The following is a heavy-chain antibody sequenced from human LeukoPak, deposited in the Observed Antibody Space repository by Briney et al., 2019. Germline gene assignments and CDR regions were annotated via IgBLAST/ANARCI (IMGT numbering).Heavy chain of an antibody. CDR3: ARGEEHGSGTVHFDS. CDR1: GDSISNSHW. J-gene: IGHJ4*02. D-gene: IGHD3-10*01. CDR2: IYHGGST. Sequence: PSETLSLTCAVSGDSISNSHWWSWVRQPPRKGLEWIGEIYHGGSTNFNPSPKSRVTISVDRSNNQFSLRLTSVTAADTAVYYCARGEEHGSGTVHFDSWGQGTLVTVSS. V-gene: IGHV4-4*02.